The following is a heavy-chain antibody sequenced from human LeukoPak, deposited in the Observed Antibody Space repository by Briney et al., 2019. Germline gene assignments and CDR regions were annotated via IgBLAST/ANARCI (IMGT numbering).Heavy chain of an antibody. CDR2: IYYSGST. Sequence: SETLSLTCTVSGGSISSYYWSWIRQHPGKGLERIGYIYYSGSTNYNPSPKSRVTISVDTSKNQFSLKLSSVTAADTAVYYCARGSYLYMIVVASDAFDIWGQGTMVTVSS. J-gene: IGHJ3*02. D-gene: IGHD3-22*01. CDR1: GGSISSYY. CDR3: ARGSYLYMIVVASDAFDI. V-gene: IGHV4-59*01.